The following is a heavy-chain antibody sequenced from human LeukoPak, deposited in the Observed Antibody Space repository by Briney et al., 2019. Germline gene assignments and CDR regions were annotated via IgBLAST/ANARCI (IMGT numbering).Heavy chain of an antibody. CDR1: GFTFDDYA. CDR2: ISWNSGSI. V-gene: IGHV3-9*01. Sequence: GGSLRLSCAASGFTFDDYAMHWVRQAPGKDLEWVSGISWNSGSIGYADSVKGRFTISRDNAKNSLYLQMNSLRVEDTAVYYCARAGVGAIYYFDYWGQGTLVTVSS. D-gene: IGHD1-26*01. J-gene: IGHJ4*02. CDR3: ARAGVGAIYYFDY.